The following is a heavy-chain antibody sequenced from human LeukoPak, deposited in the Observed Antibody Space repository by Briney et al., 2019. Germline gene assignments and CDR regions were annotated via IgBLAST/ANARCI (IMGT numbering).Heavy chain of an antibody. V-gene: IGHV1-2*02. Sequence: GASVKVSCKASRYTFTDYNTHWVRQAPGQGLEWMGWISPNSGGTNYAQKFQGRVTMTRDTSITTAYMELSRLRSDDTAMYYCTVWFGELTHWGQGTLVTVSS. CDR2: ISPNSGGT. CDR1: RYTFTDYN. J-gene: IGHJ4*02. CDR3: TVWFGELTH. D-gene: IGHD3-10*01.